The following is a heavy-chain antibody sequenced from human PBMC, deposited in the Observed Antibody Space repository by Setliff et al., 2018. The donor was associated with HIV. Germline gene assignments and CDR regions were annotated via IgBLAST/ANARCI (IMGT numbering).Heavy chain of an antibody. CDR1: GGTFSNFA. V-gene: IGHV1-69*13. J-gene: IGHJ5*02. CDR3: ARLLGSDSRPYIPGHWFDP. Sequence: GASVKVSCKASGGTFSNFAISWVRQAPGQGLEWMGGIIPILGATNYAPKFHGRATIIADDSTSTAYMELSSLRSEDTAVYYCARLLGSDSRPYIPGHWFDPWGQGTLVTVSS. CDR2: IIPILGAT. D-gene: IGHD3-22*01.